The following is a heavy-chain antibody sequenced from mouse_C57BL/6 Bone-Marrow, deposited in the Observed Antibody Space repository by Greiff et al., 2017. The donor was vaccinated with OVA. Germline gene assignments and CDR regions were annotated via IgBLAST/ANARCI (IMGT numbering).Heavy chain of an antibody. CDR3: ARPYYGSSGTGAWFAY. Sequence: QVQLQQSGAELARPGASVKMSCKASGYTFTSYTMHWVNQRPGQGLEWIGYITPSSGYTKYNQKLKDKATLTADKSSSTAYMQLSSLTSEDSAVDYCARPYYGSSGTGAWFAYWGQGTLVTVSA. CDR1: GYTFTSYT. J-gene: IGHJ3*01. V-gene: IGHV1-4*01. D-gene: IGHD1-1*01. CDR2: ITPSSGYT.